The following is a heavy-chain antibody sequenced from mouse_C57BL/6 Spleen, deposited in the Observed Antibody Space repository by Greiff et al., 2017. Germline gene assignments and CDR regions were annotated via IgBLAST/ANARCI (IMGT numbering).Heavy chain of an antibody. V-gene: IGHV1-69*01. CDR2: IDPSDSYT. CDR3: ARGGTGYFDV. D-gene: IGHD3-3*01. CDR1: GYTFTSYW. J-gene: IGHJ1*03. Sequence: LQESGAELVMPGASVKLSCKASGYTFTSYWMHWVKQRPGQGLEWIGEIDPSDSYTNYNQKFKGKSTLTVDKSSSTAYMQLSSLTSEDSAVYYCARGGTGYFDVWGTGTTVTVSS.